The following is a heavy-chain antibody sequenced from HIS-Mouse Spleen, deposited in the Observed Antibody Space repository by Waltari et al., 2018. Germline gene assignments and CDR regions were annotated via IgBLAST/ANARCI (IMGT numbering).Heavy chain of an antibody. V-gene: IGHV4-39*07. D-gene: IGHD6-13*01. CDR3: AREIPYSSSWYDWYFDL. CDR1: GGSISSSSYY. J-gene: IGHJ2*01. CDR2: IYYRGGT. Sequence: QLQLQESGPGPVKPSETLSLTCTVSGGSISSSSYYWGWIRQPPGKGLGWIGSIYYRGGTDSNPSLRSRVTISVDTSKNQFSLKLSSVTAADTAVYYCAREIPYSSSWYDWYFDLWGRGTLVTVSS.